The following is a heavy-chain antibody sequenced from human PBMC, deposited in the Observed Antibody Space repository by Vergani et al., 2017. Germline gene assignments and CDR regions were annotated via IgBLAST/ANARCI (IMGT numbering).Heavy chain of an antibody. J-gene: IGHJ5*02. D-gene: IGHD2-15*01. CDR3: ARGRAICSGGSSILCGPNWFDP. CDR2: IYYSGST. V-gene: IGHV4-39*01. CDR1: GGSISSSSYY. Sequence: QLQLQESGPGLVKPSETLSLTCTVSGGSISSSSYYWGWIRQPPGKGLEWIGSIYYSGSTYYNPSLKSRVTISVDTSKNQFSLKLSSVTAADTAVYYCARGRAICSGGSSILCGPNWFDPWGQGTLVTVSS.